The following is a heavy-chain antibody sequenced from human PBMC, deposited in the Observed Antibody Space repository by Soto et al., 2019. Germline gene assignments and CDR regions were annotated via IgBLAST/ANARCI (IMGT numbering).Heavy chain of an antibody. D-gene: IGHD6-13*01. V-gene: IGHV3-23*01. Sequence: PGGSLRLSCAASGFTFSSYAMSWVRQAPGKGLEWVSAISGSGGSTYYADSVKGRLTVSRDNSKNTLYLQMNSLRAEDTAVYYCAHQPFIAAAGRPLDYWGQGTLVTVSS. J-gene: IGHJ4*02. CDR3: AHQPFIAAAGRPLDY. CDR1: GFTFSSYA. CDR2: ISGSGGST.